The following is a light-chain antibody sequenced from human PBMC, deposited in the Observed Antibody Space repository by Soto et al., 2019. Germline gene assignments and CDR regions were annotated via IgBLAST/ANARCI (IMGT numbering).Light chain of an antibody. Sequence: DIQMTQSPSSLSAFVGDSVTITCHASQRISTFLNWYHQKPGKAPKLLIYSASYLQSGAPSNFSGSGSGTDFTLSIVTLQPEDFGTYFCQQSYRLPLTFGGGTKVDIK. CDR2: SAS. CDR3: QQSYRLPLT. V-gene: IGKV1-39*01. CDR1: QRISTF. J-gene: IGKJ4*01.